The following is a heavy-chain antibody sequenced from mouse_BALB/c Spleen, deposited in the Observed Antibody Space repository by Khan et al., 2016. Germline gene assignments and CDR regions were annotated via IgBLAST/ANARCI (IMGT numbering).Heavy chain of an antibody. J-gene: IGHJ2*01. Sequence: EVKLLESGPGLVKPSQSLSLTCSVTGYSITSGYSWNWIRQFPGNKLEWMGYISYDGSNNYNPSLKNRISITRDTSKNQFFLKLNSVTTEDTGTYYWARAGYFDYWGQGTTLTVSS. CDR2: ISYDGSN. CDR3: ARAGYFDY. V-gene: IGHV3-6*02. CDR1: GYSITSGYS.